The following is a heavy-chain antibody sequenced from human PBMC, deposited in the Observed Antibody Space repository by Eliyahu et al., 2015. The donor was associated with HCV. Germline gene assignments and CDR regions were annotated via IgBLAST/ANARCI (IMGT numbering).Heavy chain of an antibody. D-gene: IGHD5-18*01. V-gene: IGHV4-39*01. CDR1: GGXISSGXYS. CDR3: ARQGPQWRSGARGSSYGRSFDY. J-gene: IGHJ4*02. CDR2: IYYSGST. Sequence: QLQLQESGPGLVKPSETLSLTCTVSGGXISSGXYSWXWTRXXPGKGLEWIGXIYYSGSTYYNPSLKSRVTMSVDTSKNRFSLKVSSVTAADTAVYYCARQGPQWRSGARGSSYGRSFDYWGQGTLVTVSS.